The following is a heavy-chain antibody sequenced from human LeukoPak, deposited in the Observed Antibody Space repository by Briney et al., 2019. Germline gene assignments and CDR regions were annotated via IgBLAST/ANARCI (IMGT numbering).Heavy chain of an antibody. CDR1: GHFIRRSY. V-gene: IGHV4-59*07. CDR3: VRGNYDSRGYSNAFDI. J-gene: IGHJ3*02. D-gene: IGHD3-22*01. CDR2: IYYSGST. Sequence: PSDTLSLPCTVSGHFIRRSYWRCLPQPPGKRLEWSGYIYYSGSTNSNPSLKSRVTISAYTSRNQFSLKLNSVTAADTAVYYCVRGNYDSRGYSNAFDIWGQGAMVTVSS.